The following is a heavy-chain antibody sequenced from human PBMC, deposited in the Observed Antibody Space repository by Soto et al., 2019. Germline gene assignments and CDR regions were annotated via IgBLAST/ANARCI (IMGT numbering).Heavy chain of an antibody. CDR2: ISGSGGST. CDR1: GFTFSSYA. Sequence: GGSLRLSCAASGFTFSSYAMSWVRQAPGKGLEWVSAISGSGGSTYYADSVKGRFTISRDNSKNTLYLQMNSLRAEDTAVYYCAKDLVVVPAAMQDYYYYMDVWGKGTTVTVSS. V-gene: IGHV3-23*01. CDR3: AKDLVVVPAAMQDYYYYMDV. D-gene: IGHD2-2*01. J-gene: IGHJ6*03.